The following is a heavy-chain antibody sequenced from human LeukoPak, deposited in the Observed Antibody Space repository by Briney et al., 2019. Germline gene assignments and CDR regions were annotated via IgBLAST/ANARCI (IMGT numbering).Heavy chain of an antibody. J-gene: IGHJ3*02. CDR2: IRGDASRL. Sequence: SGGSLRLSCVASGFSIGPFWMTWVRQAPGKGLEWVANIRGDASRLYYVDSVKGRFTISRDNAKNSLYLQMSNLRAEDASAYYCARDRNYCSSDRCYDVFDIWGQGTMVTVSS. CDR1: GFSIGPFW. CDR3: ARDRNYCSSDRCYDVFDI. V-gene: IGHV3-7*01. D-gene: IGHD6-19*01.